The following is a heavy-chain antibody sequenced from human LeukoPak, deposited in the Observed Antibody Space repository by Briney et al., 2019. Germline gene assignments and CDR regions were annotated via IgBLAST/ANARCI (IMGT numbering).Heavy chain of an antibody. CDR2: IDPSDSYT. Sequence: GESPKISCKGSGYSFTSYWISWVRQMPGKGLEWMGRIDPSDSYTNYSPSFQGHVTISADKSISTAYLQWSSLKASDTAMYYCARHLDDYYDSSGLDYRGQGTLVTVSS. J-gene: IGHJ4*02. D-gene: IGHD3-22*01. V-gene: IGHV5-10-1*01. CDR1: GYSFTSYW. CDR3: ARHLDDYYDSSGLDY.